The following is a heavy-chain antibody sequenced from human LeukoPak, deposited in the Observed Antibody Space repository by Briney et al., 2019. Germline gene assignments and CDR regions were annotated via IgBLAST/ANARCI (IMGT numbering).Heavy chain of an antibody. CDR2: ISYDGSNK. CDR1: GFTLSSYG. CDR3: AKDQDIVVVPAAKGYCYYGMDV. D-gene: IGHD2-2*01. V-gene: IGHV3-30*18. J-gene: IGHJ6*02. Sequence: GGSLRLSCAASGFTLSSYGMHWVRQAPGKGLEWVAVISYDGSNKYYADSVKGRFTISRDNSKNTLYLQMNSLRAEDTAVYYCAKDQDIVVVPAAKGYCYYGMDVWGQGTTVTVSS.